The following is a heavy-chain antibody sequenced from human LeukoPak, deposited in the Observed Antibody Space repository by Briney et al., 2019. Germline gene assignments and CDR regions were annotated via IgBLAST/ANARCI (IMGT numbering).Heavy chain of an antibody. CDR2: IRPSCDNT. D-gene: IGHD6-19*01. CDR3: ARVAGWYWFDP. Sequence: PGGSLRLSCAASGFTFSSYDMTWVRQAPGRGLEWVSSIRPSCDNTYYGDSVKGRFTISRDNSKKTVYLQMNNMRVNDTDVYYCARVAGWYWFDPWGQGILVTVSS. V-gene: IGHV3-23*01. CDR1: GFTFSSYD. J-gene: IGHJ5*02.